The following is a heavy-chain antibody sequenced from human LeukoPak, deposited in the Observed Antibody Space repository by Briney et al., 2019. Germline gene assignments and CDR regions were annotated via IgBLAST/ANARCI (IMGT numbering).Heavy chain of an antibody. D-gene: IGHD2-15*01. CDR3: ARGRCSGGSCYLDY. Sequence: ASVKVSCKASGYTFTSYDINWVRQATGQGLEWMGWMNPNSGNTGYAQKFQGRVTMTRNTSISTAYTELSSLRSEDTAVYYCARGRCSGGSCYLDYWGQGTLATVSS. J-gene: IGHJ4*02. CDR1: GYTFTSYD. V-gene: IGHV1-8*01. CDR2: MNPNSGNT.